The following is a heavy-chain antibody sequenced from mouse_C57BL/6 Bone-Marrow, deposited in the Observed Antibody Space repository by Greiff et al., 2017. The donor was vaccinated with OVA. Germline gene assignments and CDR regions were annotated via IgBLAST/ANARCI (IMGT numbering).Heavy chain of an antibody. CDR2: IDPSDSET. CDR1: GYTFTSYW. CDR3: AREVATRYFDY. J-gene: IGHJ2*01. D-gene: IGHD1-1*01. V-gene: IGHV1-52*01. Sequence: QVQLQQPGAELVRPGSSVKLSCKASGYTFTSYWMHWVKQRPIQGLEWIGNIDPSDSETHYNQKFKDKATLTVDKSSSTAYMQLSSLTSEDSAVYYCAREVATRYFDYWGQGTTLTVSS.